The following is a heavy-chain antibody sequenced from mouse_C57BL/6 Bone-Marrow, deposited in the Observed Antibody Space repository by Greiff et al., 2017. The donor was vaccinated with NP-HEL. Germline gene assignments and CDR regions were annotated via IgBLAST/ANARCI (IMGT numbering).Heavy chain of an antibody. Sequence: QVQLQQSGAELVKPGASVKISCKASGYAFSSYWMNWVKQRPGKGLEWIGQIYPGDGDTNYNGKFKGKATLTADKSSSTAYMQLSSLTSEDSAVYFCERERLRGDTAFAYWGQGTLVTVSA. J-gene: IGHJ3*01. CDR3: ERERLRGDTAFAY. D-gene: IGHD2-4*01. CDR2: IYPGDGDT. V-gene: IGHV1-80*01. CDR1: GYAFSSYW.